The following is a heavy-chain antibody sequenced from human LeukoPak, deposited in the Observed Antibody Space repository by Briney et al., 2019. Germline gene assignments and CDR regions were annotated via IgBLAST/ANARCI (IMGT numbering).Heavy chain of an antibody. V-gene: IGHV3-23*01. Sequence: GGSLRLSCAASGFTFSSYAMSWVRQAPGKGLEWVSAISGSGSTYYADSVKGRFTISRDNSKNTLYLQMNSLRAEDTAVYYCAKGHSSGYKGDAFDIWGQGTMVTVSS. CDR2: ISGSGST. CDR3: AKGHSSGYKGDAFDI. D-gene: IGHD3-22*01. J-gene: IGHJ3*02. CDR1: GFTFSSYA.